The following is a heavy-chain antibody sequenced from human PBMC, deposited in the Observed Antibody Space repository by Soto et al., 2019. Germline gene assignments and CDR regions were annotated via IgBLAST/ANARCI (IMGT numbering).Heavy chain of an antibody. D-gene: IGHD4-17*01. CDR1: GFTFSSYS. CDR3: ARDRRTTVTTSWFDP. CDR2: ISSSSSYI. V-gene: IGHV3-21*01. Sequence: EVQLVESGGGLVKPGGSLRLSCAASGFTFSSYSMNWVRQAPGKGLEWVSSISSSSSYIYYADSVKGRFTNSKDNAENSVYLQMNSLRAEATAVYYCARDRRTTVTTSWFDPWGQGTLVTVSS. J-gene: IGHJ5*02.